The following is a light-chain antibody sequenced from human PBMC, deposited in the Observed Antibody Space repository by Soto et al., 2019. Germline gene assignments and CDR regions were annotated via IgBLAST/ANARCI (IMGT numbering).Light chain of an antibody. Sequence: IQMTQSPSSLSASVGDRVTITCRASQGINVYLAWYQQKPGTVPKLLIYAASTLQSGVPSRFSGSGSGTDFTLTISSLQPEDGATYYCQKYDRVPGTFGQGTKVEIK. CDR1: QGINVY. CDR3: QKYDRVPGT. V-gene: IGKV1-27*01. J-gene: IGKJ1*01. CDR2: AAS.